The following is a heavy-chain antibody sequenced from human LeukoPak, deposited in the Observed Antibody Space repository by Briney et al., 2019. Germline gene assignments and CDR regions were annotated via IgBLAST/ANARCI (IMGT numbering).Heavy chain of an antibody. V-gene: IGHV3-30*04. CDR3: AKGPGPEYYLDY. J-gene: IGHJ4*02. Sequence: GGSLRLSCTASGFTFGDYAMSWFRQAPGKGLEWVAVISYDGSNKYYADSVKGRFTISRDNSKNTLYLQMNSLRAEDTAVYYCAKGPGPEYYLDYWGQGTLVTVSS. CDR2: ISYDGSNK. D-gene: IGHD6-6*01. CDR1: GFTFGDYA.